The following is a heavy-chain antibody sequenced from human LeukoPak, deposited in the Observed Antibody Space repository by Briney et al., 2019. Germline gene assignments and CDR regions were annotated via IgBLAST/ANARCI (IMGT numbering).Heavy chain of an antibody. J-gene: IGHJ4*02. CDR1: GFTFSSYA. D-gene: IGHD1-26*01. Sequence: GGSLRPSCAASGFTFSSYAMSWVRQAPGKGLEWVSAISGSDGRTYYADSVKGRFTISRDNSKNTLSVQMNSLRAEDTAVYYCGKDASQWEPPDYWGQGTLVTVSS. CDR2: ISGSDGRT. V-gene: IGHV3-23*01. CDR3: GKDASQWEPPDY.